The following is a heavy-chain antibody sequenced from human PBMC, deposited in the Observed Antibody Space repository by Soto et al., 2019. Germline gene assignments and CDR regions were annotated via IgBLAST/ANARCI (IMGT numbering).Heavy chain of an antibody. V-gene: IGHV4-39*01. Sequence: SETLSLTFTVSGGSISSSSYYWGWIRQPPGKGLEWIGSIYYSGSPYYNPSLKSRVTISVDTSKNQFSLKLSPVTAADTAVYYCARNSGVGYGIFGVVIITPHFDYWRPGTLVTVSS. D-gene: IGHD3-3*01. CDR2: IYYSGSP. CDR3: ARNSGVGYGIFGVVIITPHFDY. J-gene: IGHJ4*02. CDR1: GGSISSSSYY.